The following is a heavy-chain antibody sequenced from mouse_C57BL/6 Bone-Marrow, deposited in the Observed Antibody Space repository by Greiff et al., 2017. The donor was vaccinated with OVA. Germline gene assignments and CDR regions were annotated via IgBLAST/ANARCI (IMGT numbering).Heavy chain of an antibody. V-gene: IGHV1-50*01. CDR2: IDPSDSYT. D-gene: IGHD1-1*01. CDR1: GYTFTSYW. CDR3: ARGITTVVAPGAMDY. J-gene: IGHJ4*01. Sequence: QVQLQQPGAELVKPGASVKLSCKASGYTFTSYWMQWVKQRPGQGLEWIGEIDPSDSYTNYNQKFKGKATLTVDTSSSTAYMQLSSLTSEDSAVYYCARGITTVVAPGAMDYWGQGTSVTVSS.